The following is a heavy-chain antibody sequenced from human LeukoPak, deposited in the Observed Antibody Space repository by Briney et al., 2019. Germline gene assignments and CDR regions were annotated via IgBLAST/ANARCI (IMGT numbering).Heavy chain of an antibody. D-gene: IGHD6-13*01. J-gene: IGHJ4*02. Sequence: SETLSLTCTVSGGPISSGGYYWSWIRQHPGKGLEWIGYIYYSGSTYYNPSLKSRVTISVDTSKNQFSLKLSSVTAADTAVYYCARDDSRVAAFDYWGQGTLVTVSS. CDR1: GGPISSGGYY. CDR3: ARDDSRVAAFDY. CDR2: IYYSGST. V-gene: IGHV4-31*03.